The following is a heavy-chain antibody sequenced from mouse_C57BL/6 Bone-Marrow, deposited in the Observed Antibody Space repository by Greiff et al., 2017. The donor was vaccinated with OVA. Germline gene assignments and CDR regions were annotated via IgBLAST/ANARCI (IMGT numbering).Heavy chain of an antibody. CDR2: INPNNGGT. CDR1: GYTFTDYN. Sequence: EVQLQQSGPELVKPGASVKIPCKASGYTFTDYNMDWVKQSHGKSLEWIGDINPNNGGTIYNQKFKGKATVTVDKSSSTAYMELRSLTSEDTAVYYCARLYYDYDGLHFDYWGQGTTLTVSS. CDR3: ARLYYDYDGLHFDY. V-gene: IGHV1-18*01. J-gene: IGHJ2*01. D-gene: IGHD2-4*01.